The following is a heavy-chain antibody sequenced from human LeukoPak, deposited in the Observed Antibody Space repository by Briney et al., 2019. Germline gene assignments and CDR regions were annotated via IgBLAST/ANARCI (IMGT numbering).Heavy chain of an antibody. CDR1: GGSVTSGSSY. CDR3: ASSRSGRYYFDY. D-gene: IGHD5-24*01. V-gene: IGHV4-61*01. J-gene: IGHJ4*02. Sequence: SETLSLTCTVSGGSVTSGSSYWRWLRQPPGKGLEWIDYIDYIGSTNYSPSLKTRVTISLDTSKNQFSLKLTSVTAADTAVYYCASSRSGRYYFDYWGPGTLVTVSS. CDR2: IDYIGST.